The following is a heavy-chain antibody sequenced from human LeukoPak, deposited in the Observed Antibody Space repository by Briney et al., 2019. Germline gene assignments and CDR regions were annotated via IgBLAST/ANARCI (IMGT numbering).Heavy chain of an antibody. J-gene: IGHJ3*02. Sequence: ASVKVSCKASGYTFSNYYMYWVRQAPGQGLEWMGLINPSGGSTNYAQKFQGRVTMTRDMSTSTVYMELSSLRAEDTAVYYCARAATSMSYDAFDIWGQGTMVTVSS. CDR2: INPSGGST. V-gene: IGHV1-46*01. CDR1: GYTFSNYY. CDR3: ARAATSMSYDAFDI.